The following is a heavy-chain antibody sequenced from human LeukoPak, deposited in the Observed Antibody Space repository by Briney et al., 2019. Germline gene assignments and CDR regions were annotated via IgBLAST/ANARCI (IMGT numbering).Heavy chain of an antibody. D-gene: IGHD5-12*01. CDR3: ARVAPQRSGYDLEPISVGPWYGMDV. CDR1: GGSFSGYY. CDR2: INHSGST. Sequence: SETLSLTCAVYGGSFSGYYWSWIRQPPGKGLEWIGEINHSGSTNYNPSLKSRVTISVDTSKNQFSLKLSSVTAADTAVYYCARVAPQRSGYDLEPISVGPWYGMDVWGQGTTVTVSS. V-gene: IGHV4-34*01. J-gene: IGHJ6*02.